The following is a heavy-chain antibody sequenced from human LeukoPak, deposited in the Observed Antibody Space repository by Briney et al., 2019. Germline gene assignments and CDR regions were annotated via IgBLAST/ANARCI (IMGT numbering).Heavy chain of an antibody. V-gene: IGHV4-59*11. CDR3: SRVVKYLYYSDI. Sequence: SETLSLTCTVSGGSISGHYWSWIRQPPGEGLESIGYIYYSGNTNYSPSLKSRVTMSVDTSKNQFSLKLSSVTAADTAVYYCSRVVKYLYYSDIWGQGKMVTVSS. D-gene: IGHD3-10*01. J-gene: IGHJ3*02. CDR1: GGSISGHY. CDR2: IYYSGNT.